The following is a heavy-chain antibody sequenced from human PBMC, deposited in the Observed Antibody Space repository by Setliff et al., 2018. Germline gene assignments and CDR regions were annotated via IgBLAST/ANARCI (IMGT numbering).Heavy chain of an antibody. CDR2: IFYNGMA. Sequence: SETLSLTCAVSGASIRNNYYWGWIRQSPGTGLGWIGSIFYNGMAYYSPSLKSRVTMSVDTSKNQFSLNLTSVTAADTAVYYCGRGFSRIEGWGNWFDPWGQGILVTVSS. D-gene: IGHD2-15*01. CDR1: GASIRNNYY. J-gene: IGHJ5*02. CDR3: GRGFSRIEGWGNWFDP. V-gene: IGHV4-38-2*01.